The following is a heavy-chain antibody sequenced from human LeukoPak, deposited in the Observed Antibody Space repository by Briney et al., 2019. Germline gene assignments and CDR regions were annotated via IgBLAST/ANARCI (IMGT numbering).Heavy chain of an antibody. CDR3: AKHYYGSSGYTYNWFDP. CDR2: ISGSGGGT. D-gene: IGHD3-22*01. J-gene: IGHJ5*02. Sequence: GGSLKLSCAASGFTFSSYAMSWVRQAPGQGLGWVSAISGSGGGTYYADPVQGRFTISRDTSNNTLYLQMNSLRLEDTAVYYCAKHYYGSSGYTYNWFDPWGQGTLVTVSS. CDR1: GFTFSSYA. V-gene: IGHV3-23*01.